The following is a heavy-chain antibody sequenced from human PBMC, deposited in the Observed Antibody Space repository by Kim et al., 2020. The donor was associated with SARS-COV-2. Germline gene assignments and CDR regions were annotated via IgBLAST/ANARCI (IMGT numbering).Heavy chain of an antibody. CDR3: ARDQYYDIFSERNHGMDV. CDR2: ISSSSSYI. Sequence: GGSLRLSCAASGFTFSSYSMNWVRQAPGKGLEWVSSISSSSSYIYYADSVKGRFTISRDNAKNSLYLQMNSLRAEDTAVYYCARDQYYDIFSERNHGMDVWGQGTTVTVSS. CDR1: GFTFSSYS. V-gene: IGHV3-21*01. J-gene: IGHJ6*02. D-gene: IGHD3-9*01.